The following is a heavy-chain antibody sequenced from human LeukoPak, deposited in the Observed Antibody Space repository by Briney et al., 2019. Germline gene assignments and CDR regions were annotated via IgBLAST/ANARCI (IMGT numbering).Heavy chain of an antibody. Sequence: GGSLRLSCAASGFTFGNSWVHWVRQAPGKGLVWVSLINADGSTATYADSVKGRFTISRDNARNSVYLQMNSLRGEDTAVYYCARAVDVADYWGQGTLVAVSS. D-gene: IGHD3-16*01. J-gene: IGHJ4*02. CDR1: GFTFGNSW. V-gene: IGHV3-74*01. CDR3: ARAVDVADY. CDR2: INADGSTA.